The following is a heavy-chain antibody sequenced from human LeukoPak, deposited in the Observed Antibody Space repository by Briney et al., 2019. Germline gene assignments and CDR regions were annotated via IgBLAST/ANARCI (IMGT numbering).Heavy chain of an antibody. D-gene: IGHD3-10*01. V-gene: IGHV3-23*01. CDR1: GFTFRTYA. CDR3: ARVFGSGSYSSEPNWFDP. Sequence: PGGSLRLSCAASGFTFRTYAMSWVRQAPGKGLEWVSAISGSGGSTYYADSVRGRFTIFRDNSKSTLYLQMNSLRAEDTAVYYCARVFGSGSYSSEPNWFDPWGQGTLVTVSS. CDR2: ISGSGGST. J-gene: IGHJ5*02.